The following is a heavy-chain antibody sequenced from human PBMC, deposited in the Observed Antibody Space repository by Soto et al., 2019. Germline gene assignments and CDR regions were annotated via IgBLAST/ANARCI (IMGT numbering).Heavy chain of an antibody. V-gene: IGHV1-8*01. D-gene: IGHD4-17*01. Sequence: QVPLVQSGAEVKKPGASVKVSCKASGYTFTSYDINWVRQATGQGLEWMGWMNPNSGNTGYAQKFQGRVTMTRNTSISTAYMELSSLRSEDTAVYSCARGTTVTTYYYYYMDVWGKGTTVTVSS. CDR1: GYTFTSYD. CDR2: MNPNSGNT. CDR3: ARGTTVTTYYYYYMDV. J-gene: IGHJ6*03.